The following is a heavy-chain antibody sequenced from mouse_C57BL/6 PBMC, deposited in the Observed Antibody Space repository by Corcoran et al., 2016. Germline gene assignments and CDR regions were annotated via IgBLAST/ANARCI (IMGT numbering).Heavy chain of an antibody. Sequence: QVQLQQSGAELVKPGASVKISCKASGYAFSSYWMNGVKQRPGKGLEWIGQIYPGDGDTNYNGKFKGKATLTADKSSSTAYMQLSSLTSEDSAVYFCARESLLPAWFAYWGQGTLVTVSA. D-gene: IGHD2-10*01. CDR1: GYAFSSYW. V-gene: IGHV1-80*01. CDR2: IYPGDGDT. CDR3: ARESLLPAWFAY. J-gene: IGHJ3*01.